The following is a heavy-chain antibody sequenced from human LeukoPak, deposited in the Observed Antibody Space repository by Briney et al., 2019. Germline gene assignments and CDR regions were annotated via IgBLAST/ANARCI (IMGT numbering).Heavy chain of an antibody. J-gene: IGHJ4*02. CDR2: IASSSSYT. D-gene: IGHD2-15*01. CDR1: GFTFSDYD. V-gene: IGHV3-11*03. Sequence: PGGSLRLSCAASGFTFSDYDMSWIRQAPGKGLEWTSYIASSSSYTNYADSVKGRFTISRDNAKNSLYLQMNSLRAEDTAVYYCARKADYFDYWGQGTLVTVSS. CDR3: ARKADYFDY.